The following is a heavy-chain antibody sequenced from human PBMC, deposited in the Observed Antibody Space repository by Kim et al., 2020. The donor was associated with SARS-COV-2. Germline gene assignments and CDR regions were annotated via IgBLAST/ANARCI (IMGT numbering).Heavy chain of an antibody. J-gene: IGHJ4*02. CDR3: AREGFTMVRGVISYYFDY. D-gene: IGHD3-10*01. V-gene: IGHV3-20*01. Sequence: KGRFTISRDNAKNSLYLQMTSLRAEDTALYHCAREGFTMVRGVISYYFDYWGQGTLVTVSS.